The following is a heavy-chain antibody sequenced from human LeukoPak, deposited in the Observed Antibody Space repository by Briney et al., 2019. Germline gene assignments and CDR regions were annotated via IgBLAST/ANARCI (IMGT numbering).Heavy chain of an antibody. Sequence: GASVKVSCKASGYTFTGYYMHWVRQAPGQGLEWMGWINPNSGGTNNAQKFQGRVTMTRDTSISTAYMELSRLRSDDTAVYYCARDSCGSTSCSLRYYCHGMDVWGQGTTVTVSS. J-gene: IGHJ6*02. CDR2: INPNSGGT. CDR3: ARDSCGSTSCSLRYYCHGMDV. V-gene: IGHV1-2*02. D-gene: IGHD2-2*01. CDR1: GYTFTGYY.